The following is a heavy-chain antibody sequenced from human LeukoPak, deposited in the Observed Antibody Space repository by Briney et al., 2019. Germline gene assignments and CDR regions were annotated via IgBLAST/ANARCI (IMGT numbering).Heavy chain of an antibody. V-gene: IGHV3-30*04. D-gene: IGHD3-22*01. J-gene: IGHJ3*02. CDR3: ARDEIVVVITGAFDI. CDR1: GFTFSSYA. Sequence: GRSLRLSCAASGFTFSSYAMHWVPQAPGKGLEWVAVISYDGSNKYYADSVKGRFTISRDNSKNTLYLQMNSLRAEDTAVYYCARDEIVVVITGAFDIWGQGTMVTVSS. CDR2: ISYDGSNK.